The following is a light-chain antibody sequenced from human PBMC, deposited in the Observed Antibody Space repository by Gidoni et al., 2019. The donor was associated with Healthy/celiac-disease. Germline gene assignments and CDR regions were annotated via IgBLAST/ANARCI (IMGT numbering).Light chain of an antibody. CDR1: QSVSSY. Sequence: EILLTQSPATLSSSPGERATLSCRASQSVSSYLAWYQQKPGQAPRLLIYDASNRATGIPARFSGSGSGTDFTLTISSLEPDDFAVYYCQQRSNWPPTFGQGTKVEIK. V-gene: IGKV3-11*01. J-gene: IGKJ1*01. CDR3: QQRSNWPPT. CDR2: DAS.